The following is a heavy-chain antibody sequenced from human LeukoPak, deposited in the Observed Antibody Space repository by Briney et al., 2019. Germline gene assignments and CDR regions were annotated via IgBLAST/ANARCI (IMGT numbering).Heavy chain of an antibody. D-gene: IGHD1-26*01. J-gene: IGHJ4*02. CDR1: GFTFSSNA. CDR2: ISGSGGNT. Sequence: GGSLRLSCAASGFTFSSNAMNWVRQAPGKGLEWVSAISGSGGNTNYAASVKGRFTISRDNSKNTLYLQMNSLRAEDTAVYYCAKDRTQVGATGFDYWGQGTLVTVSS. CDR3: AKDRTQVGATGFDY. V-gene: IGHV3-23*01.